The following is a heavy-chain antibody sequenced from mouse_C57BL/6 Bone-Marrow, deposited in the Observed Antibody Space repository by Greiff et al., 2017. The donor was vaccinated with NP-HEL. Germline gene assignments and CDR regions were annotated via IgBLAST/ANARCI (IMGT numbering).Heavy chain of an antibody. CDR2: ISSGGSYT. Sequence: DVMLVESGGDLVKPGGSLKLSCAASGFTFSSYGMSWVRQTPDKRLEWVATISSGGSYTYYPDSVKGRFTISRDNAKNTLYLQMSSLKSEDTAMYYCARRPYYYGSFFDYWGQGTTLTVSS. J-gene: IGHJ2*01. V-gene: IGHV5-6*02. CDR1: GFTFSSYG. CDR3: ARRPYYYGSFFDY. D-gene: IGHD1-1*01.